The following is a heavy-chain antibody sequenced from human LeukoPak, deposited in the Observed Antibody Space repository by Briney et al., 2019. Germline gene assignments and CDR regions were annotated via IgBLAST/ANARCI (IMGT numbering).Heavy chain of an antibody. CDR1: GDSITSGDYF. CDR3: TRECLRSTCPVPFDS. J-gene: IGHJ4*02. V-gene: IGHV4-61*02. CDR2: VINGGNT. Sequence: SETLSLTCTVFGDSITSGDYFWTWIRQPAGKGLEWVGRVINGGNTDYNPSLNSRVTISVDRFKNQFSLTLSSVTAADTAVYYCTRECLRSTCPVPFDSWGQGTPVTVSS. D-gene: IGHD5/OR15-5a*01.